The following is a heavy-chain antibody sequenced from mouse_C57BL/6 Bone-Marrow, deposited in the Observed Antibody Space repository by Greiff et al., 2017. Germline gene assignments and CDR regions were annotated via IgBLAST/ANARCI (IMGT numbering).Heavy chain of an antibody. CDR1: GYTFTSYW. D-gene: IGHD2-1*01. Sequence: QVQLQQPGAELVKPGASVKLSCKASGYTFTSYWMHWVKQRPGQGLEWIGMIHPNSGSTNYNEKFKSKATLTVDKSSSTAYMQLSSLTSEDSAVYYCARFYGNYFCYAMDYWGQGTSVTVSS. CDR3: ARFYGNYFCYAMDY. CDR2: IHPNSGST. J-gene: IGHJ4*01. V-gene: IGHV1-64*01.